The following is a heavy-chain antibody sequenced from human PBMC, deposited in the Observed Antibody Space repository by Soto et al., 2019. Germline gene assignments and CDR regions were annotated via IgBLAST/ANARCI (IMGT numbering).Heavy chain of an antibody. CDR3: ASVPIVGARYFDY. Sequence: SETLSLTCTVSGGSISSGGHYWSWIRQHPGKGLEWIGYIYYSGSTYYNPSLKSRVTISVDTSKNQFSLKLSSVTAADTAVYYCASVPIVGARYFDYWGQGTLVTVSS. CDR1: GGSISSGGHY. D-gene: IGHD1-26*01. CDR2: IYYSGST. V-gene: IGHV4-31*03. J-gene: IGHJ4*02.